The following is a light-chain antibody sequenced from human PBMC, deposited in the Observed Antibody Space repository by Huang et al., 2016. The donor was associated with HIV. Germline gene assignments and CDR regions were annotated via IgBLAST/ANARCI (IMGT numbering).Light chain of an antibody. Sequence: EIVLTQSPATLSLSPGERATLSCGASQSVSSYLAWYQQKPGQAPRLLIYDASNRATGITASLCCRGSGTDFNVTISSLGTEDFAVYYCKQRSNWPLLTCGGGTKVEIK. J-gene: IGKJ4*01. V-gene: IGKV3-11*01. CDR3: KQRSNWPLLT. CDR1: QSVSSY. CDR2: DAS.